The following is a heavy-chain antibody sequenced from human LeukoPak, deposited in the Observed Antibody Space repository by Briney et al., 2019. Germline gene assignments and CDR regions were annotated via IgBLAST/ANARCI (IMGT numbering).Heavy chain of an antibody. V-gene: IGHV1-2*02. Sequence: GASVKVSCKASGYTFTGYYMHWVRQAPGQGLEWMGWINPNSGGTNYAQKFQGRVTMTRDTSISTAYMELSRLRSDDTAVYCCARDSVEYSSSNWFDPWGQGTLVTVSS. J-gene: IGHJ5*02. CDR3: ARDSVEYSSSNWFDP. D-gene: IGHD6-6*01. CDR2: INPNSGGT. CDR1: GYTFTGYY.